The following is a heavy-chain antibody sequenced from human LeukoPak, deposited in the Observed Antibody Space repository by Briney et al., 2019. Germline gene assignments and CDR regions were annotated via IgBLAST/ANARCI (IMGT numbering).Heavy chain of an antibody. J-gene: IGHJ4*02. CDR3: AKLLDYYDSTEDY. CDR2: ISGSGGST. D-gene: IGHD3-22*01. CDR1: GFTFSNYA. Sequence: GGSLRLSCAASGFTFSNYAMSWVRQAPGKGLEWVSAISGSGGSTYYADSVKGRFTISRDNSKNTLYLQMNSLRAEDTAVYYCAKLLDYYDSTEDYWGQGTLVTVSS. V-gene: IGHV3-23*01.